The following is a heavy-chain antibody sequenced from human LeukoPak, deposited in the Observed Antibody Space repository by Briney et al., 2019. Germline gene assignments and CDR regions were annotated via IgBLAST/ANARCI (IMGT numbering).Heavy chain of an antibody. D-gene: IGHD3-22*01. J-gene: IGHJ4*02. CDR2: INHSGST. V-gene: IGHV4-34*01. CDR3: ARVGYYYDS. CDR1: GGSFSGYY. Sequence: SETLSLTCAVYGGSFSGYYWSWIRQPPGKGLEWIGEINHSGSTNYNPSLKSRVTISVDTSKNQFSLKLSSVTAADTAVYYCARVGYYYDSWGQGTLVIVSS.